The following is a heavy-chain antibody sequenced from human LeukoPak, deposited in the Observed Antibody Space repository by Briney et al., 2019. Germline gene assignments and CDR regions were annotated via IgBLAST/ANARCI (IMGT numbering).Heavy chain of an antibody. CDR2: IYSGGDT. J-gene: IGHJ4*02. Sequence: GGSLRLSCAASGFTVSSNYISWVRQAPGKGLEWVSVIYSGGDTDYADSVKGRFIISRDNSKNTLYLQMNSLRAEDTAVYYCASGRLSAKGFDNWGQGALVTVSS. CDR3: ASGRLSAKGFDN. V-gene: IGHV3-66*01. CDR1: GFTVSSNY. D-gene: IGHD2-15*01.